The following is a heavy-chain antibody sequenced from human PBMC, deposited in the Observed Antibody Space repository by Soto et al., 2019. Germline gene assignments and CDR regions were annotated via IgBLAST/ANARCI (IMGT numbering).Heavy chain of an antibody. Sequence: GGSLRLSCAASGFTFTNAWMNWVRQAPGKGLEWVGRIKSKTDGGTTDYAAPVKGRFTISRDDSKNTLYLQMNSLKTDDTAVYYCTTDKPYGSGWYSWGQGTLVTVSS. CDR2: IKSKTDGGTT. J-gene: IGHJ4*02. V-gene: IGHV3-15*07. CDR3: TTDKPYGSGWYS. D-gene: IGHD6-19*01. CDR1: GFTFTNAW.